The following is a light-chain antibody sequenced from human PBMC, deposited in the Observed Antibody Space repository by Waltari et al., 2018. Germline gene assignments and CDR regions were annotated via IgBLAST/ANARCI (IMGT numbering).Light chain of an antibody. CDR1: S. V-gene: IGLV3-21*04. Sequence: SVYWCQQRPGQAPVSVIYYDTDRPSGIPDRFSGSHSGDTATLIISRVEAGDEADYYCQVWDSSRHHVIFGGGTRLTVL. CDR3: QVWDSSRHHVI. CDR2: YDT. J-gene: IGLJ2*01.